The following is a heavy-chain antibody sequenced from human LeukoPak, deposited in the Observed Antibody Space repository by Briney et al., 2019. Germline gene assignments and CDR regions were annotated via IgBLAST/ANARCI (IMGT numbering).Heavy chain of an antibody. J-gene: IGHJ3*02. V-gene: IGHV5-51*01. CDR2: IYPGDSDT. CDR3: ARHDSGQMATIRTDAFDI. CDR1: GYSFTSYW. D-gene: IGHD5-24*01. Sequence: GESLKISCKGSGYSFTSYWIGWVRQMPGKGLEWMGIIYPGDSDTRYSPSFQGQVTISADKSISTAYLQWSSLKASDTAMYYCARHDSGQMATIRTDAFDIWGQGQWSPSLQ.